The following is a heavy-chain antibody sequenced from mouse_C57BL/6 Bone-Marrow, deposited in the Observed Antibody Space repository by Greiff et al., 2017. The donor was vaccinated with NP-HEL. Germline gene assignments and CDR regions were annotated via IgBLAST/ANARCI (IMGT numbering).Heavy chain of an antibody. D-gene: IGHD1-1*01. J-gene: IGHJ3*01. V-gene: IGHV7-1*01. Sequence: EVKLVESGGGLVQSGRSLRLSCATSGFTFSDFYMEWVRQAPGKGLEWIAASRNKANDYTTEYSASVKGRFIVSRDTSQSILYLQMNALRAEDTAMYYCARDYYGSSYVRFAYWGQGTLVTVSA. CDR2: SRNKANDYTT. CDR3: ARDYYGSSYVRFAY. CDR1: GFTFSDFY.